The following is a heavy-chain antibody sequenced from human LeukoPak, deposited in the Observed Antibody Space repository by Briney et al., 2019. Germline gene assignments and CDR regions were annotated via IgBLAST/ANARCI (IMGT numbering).Heavy chain of an antibody. CDR3: AKGDRGVLVIPSTEFDY. J-gene: IGHJ4*02. D-gene: IGHD3-9*01. CDR1: GFTFSGSA. CDR2: IRSKANSYAT. Sequence: PGGSLRLSCAASGFTFSGSAMHWVRQASGKGLEWVGRIRSKANSYATAYAASVKGRFTISRDDSKNTAYLQMNSLRAEDTAVFYCAKGDRGVLVIPSTEFDYWGQGTLVTVSS. V-gene: IGHV3-73*01.